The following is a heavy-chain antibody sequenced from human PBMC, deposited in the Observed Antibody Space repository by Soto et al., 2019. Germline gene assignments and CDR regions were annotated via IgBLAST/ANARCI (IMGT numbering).Heavy chain of an antibody. CDR2: IYGDGTTT. CDR3: ARSCCGEQNWFDP. J-gene: IGHJ5*02. D-gene: IGHD4-17*01. CDR1: GGTFSGYW. V-gene: IGHV3-74*01. Sequence: EVQLVESGGDLVQPGGSLRLSCAASGGTFSGYWMHWVRRVPGKGLVWVSRIYGDGTTTTYADSVQGRFTISRDTGKNTVYLQMNSLRVDDTGVHFCARSCCGEQNWFDPWGQGTLVTVSS.